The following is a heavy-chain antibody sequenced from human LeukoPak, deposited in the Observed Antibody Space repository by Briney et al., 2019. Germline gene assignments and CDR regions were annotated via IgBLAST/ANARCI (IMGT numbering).Heavy chain of an antibody. V-gene: IGHV4-34*01. Sequence: SENLSLNCAVYGGSFSGYYWRWLRQPPGKGVEWVGEINHGGSTNYNPSLKIRVTISVDTSKIQFSLELSSVTAADTAVYYCARALGQWLVHFGWFDPWGQGTLVTVSS. J-gene: IGHJ5*02. CDR1: GGSFSGYY. CDR2: INHGGST. CDR3: ARALGQWLVHFGWFDP. D-gene: IGHD6-19*01.